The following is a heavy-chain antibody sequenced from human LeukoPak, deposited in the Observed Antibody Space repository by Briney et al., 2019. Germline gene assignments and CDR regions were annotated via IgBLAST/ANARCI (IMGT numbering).Heavy chain of an antibody. CDR2: IYSGGST. CDR1: GFTVSSNY. V-gene: IGHV3-53*01. D-gene: IGHD5-12*01. J-gene: IGHJ5*02. Sequence: GGSLRLSCAASGFTVSSNYMSWVRQAPGKGLEWVSVIYSGGSTYYADSVKGRFTISRDNARNSLYLQMNNLRGEDTAIYYCARDAGNSGYGCDLWGQGTLVTVSS. CDR3: ARDAGNSGYGCDL.